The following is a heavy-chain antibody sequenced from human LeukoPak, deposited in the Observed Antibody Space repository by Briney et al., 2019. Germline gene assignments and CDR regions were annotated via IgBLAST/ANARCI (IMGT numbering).Heavy chain of an antibody. J-gene: IGHJ4*02. V-gene: IGHV3-33*01. D-gene: IGHD4-17*01. CDR3: VTTVTAGEFDY. CDR1: GFTFSTYG. Sequence: GGSQRLSCAASGFTFSTYGMHWVRQAPGKGLEWVAVIWYDGSNKYYADSVKGRFTISRDNSKNTLYLQMNSLRAEDTAVYYCVTTVTAGEFDYWGQGTLVTVSS. CDR2: IWYDGSNK.